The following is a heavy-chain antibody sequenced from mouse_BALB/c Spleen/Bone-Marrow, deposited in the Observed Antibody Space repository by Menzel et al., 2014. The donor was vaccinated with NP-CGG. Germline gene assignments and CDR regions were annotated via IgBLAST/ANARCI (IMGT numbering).Heavy chain of an antibody. CDR1: GYTFTSYW. V-gene: IGHV1-87*01. Sequence: VQLVESGAELARPGASVKLSCKASGYTFTSYWMQWVKQRPGQGLEWIGAIYPGDGDTGYTQKFKGKATLTADKSSTTAYMQLSSLTSEDSAVYYCARNFPFDYWGLGTTLTVSS. CDR2: IYPGDGDT. J-gene: IGHJ2*01. CDR3: ARNFPFDY.